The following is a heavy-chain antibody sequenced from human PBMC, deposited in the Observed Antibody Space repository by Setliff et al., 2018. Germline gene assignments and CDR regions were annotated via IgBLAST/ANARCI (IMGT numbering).Heavy chain of an antibody. CDR1: GGSISSGGYY. V-gene: IGHV4-31*03. Sequence: SETLSLTCTVSGGSISSGGYYWSWIRQHPGKGLEWIGYIYYSGSTYYNPSLKSRVTISVDTSKNQFSLKLSSVTAADAAVYYCARENPRVGDYYYGMDVWGQGTTVTVSS. CDR2: IYYSGST. CDR3: ARENPRVGDYYYGMDV. J-gene: IGHJ6*02. D-gene: IGHD2-15*01.